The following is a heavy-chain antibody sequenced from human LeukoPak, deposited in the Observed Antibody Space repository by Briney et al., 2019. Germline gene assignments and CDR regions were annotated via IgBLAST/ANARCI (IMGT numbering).Heavy chain of an antibody. V-gene: IGHV3-21*01. Sequence: GGSLRLSRAASGFTFSSYSMNWVRQAPGKGLEWVSSISSSSSYIYYADSVKGRFTISRDNAKNSLYLQMNSLRAEDTAVYYCARPLTTVTTSAFDIWGQGTMVTVSS. CDR2: ISSSSSYI. D-gene: IGHD4-17*01. CDR1: GFTFSSYS. J-gene: IGHJ3*02. CDR3: ARPLTTVTTSAFDI.